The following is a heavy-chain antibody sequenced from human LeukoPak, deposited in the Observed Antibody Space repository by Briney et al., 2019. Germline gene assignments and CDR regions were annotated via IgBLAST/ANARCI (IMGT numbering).Heavy chain of an antibody. CDR2: ISSSSSTI. CDR3: ARQSGTTGTTRFDH. Sequence: GGSLRLSCAASGFTFSSYSMNWVRQAPGKGLEWVSYISSSSSTIYYADSVKGRFTISRDNAKNSLYLQMNSLRAEDTAIYYCARQSGTTGTTRFDHWGQGTLVTVSS. V-gene: IGHV3-48*01. CDR1: GFTFSSYS. D-gene: IGHD4-17*01. J-gene: IGHJ4*02.